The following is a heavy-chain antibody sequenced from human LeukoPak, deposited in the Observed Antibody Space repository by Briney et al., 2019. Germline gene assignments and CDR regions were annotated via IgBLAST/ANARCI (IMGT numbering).Heavy chain of an antibody. V-gene: IGHV3-48*01. Sequence: GGSLRLSCAASGFTFSDYSMNWVRQAPGKGLEWISYVGISSGNTKYADSVKGRFTISGDKAKNSLYLQMNSLRVEDTAVYYCARDTKYAFDNWGQGTLVTLSS. J-gene: IGHJ4*02. D-gene: IGHD2-2*01. CDR1: GFTFSDYS. CDR3: ARDTKYAFDN. CDR2: VGISSGNT.